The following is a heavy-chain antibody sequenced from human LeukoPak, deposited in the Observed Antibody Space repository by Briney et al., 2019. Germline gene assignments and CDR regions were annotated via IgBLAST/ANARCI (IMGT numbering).Heavy chain of an antibody. CDR2: ISGDAVTS. Sequence: GGSLRLSCAASGFTFKNYAMNWVRQSPGQGLEWVSTISGDAVTSWYADSVKGRFTVSRDNSKNIVFLQMNNLRAEDTAVYYCARIHSGATTLYYYYYGMDVWGQGTTVTVSS. D-gene: IGHD4-17*01. CDR3: ARIHSGATTLYYYYYGMDV. V-gene: IGHV3-23*01. CDR1: GFTFKNYA. J-gene: IGHJ6*02.